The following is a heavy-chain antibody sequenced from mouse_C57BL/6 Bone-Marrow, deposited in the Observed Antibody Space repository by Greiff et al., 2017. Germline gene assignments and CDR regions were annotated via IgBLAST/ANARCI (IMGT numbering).Heavy chain of an antibody. V-gene: IGHV1-18*01. CDR3: ARSRPYYFDY. CDR2: INPNNGGT. CDR1: GYTFTDYN. J-gene: IGHJ2*01. Sequence: VQLKQSGPELVKPGASVKIPCKASGYTFTDYNMDWVKQSHGKSLEWIGDINPNNGGTIYNQKFKGKATLTVDQSSSTAYMELRSLTSEDTAVYYGARSRPYYFDYWGQGTTLTVSS.